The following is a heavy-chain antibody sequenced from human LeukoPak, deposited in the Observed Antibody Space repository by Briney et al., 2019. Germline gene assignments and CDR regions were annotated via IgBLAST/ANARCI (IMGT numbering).Heavy chain of an antibody. J-gene: IGHJ3*02. CDR2: IYYSGST. Sequence: SETLSLTCTVSGGSISSSSYYWGWIRQPPGKGLEWIGSIYYSGSTYYNPSLKSRVTISVDASKNQFSLKLSSVTAADTAVYYCARERDAFDIWGQGTMVTVSS. V-gene: IGHV4-39*07. CDR3: ARERDAFDI. CDR1: GGSISSSSYY.